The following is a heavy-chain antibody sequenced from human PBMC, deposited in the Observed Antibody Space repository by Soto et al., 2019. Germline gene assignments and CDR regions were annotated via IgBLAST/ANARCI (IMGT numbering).Heavy chain of an antibody. D-gene: IGHD3-10*01. CDR2: IWYDGSNK. CDR3: ARDVLLWFGEPHNAFDS. J-gene: IGHJ3*02. CDR1: GFTFSSYG. V-gene: IGHV3-33*01. Sequence: PGGSLRLSCAASGFTFSSYGMHWVRQAPGKGLEWVAVIWYDGSNKYYADSVKGRFTISRDNSKNTLYLQMNSLRAEDTAVYYCARDVLLWFGEPHNAFDSWGQGTRVTVSS.